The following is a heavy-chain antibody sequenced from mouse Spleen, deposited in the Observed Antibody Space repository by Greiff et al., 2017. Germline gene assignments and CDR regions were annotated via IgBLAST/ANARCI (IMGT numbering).Heavy chain of an antibody. J-gene: IGHJ1*01. CDR1: GYTFTSYW. CDR2: INPSNGGT. V-gene: IGHV1-53*01. CDR3: ARAGVGRYHWYFDV. Sequence: QVQLKQSGTELVKPGASVKLSCKASGYTFTSYWMHWVKQRPGQGLEWIGNINPSNGGTNYNEKFKSKATLTVDKSSSTAYMQLSSLTSEDSAVYYCARAGVGRYHWYFDVWGAGTTVTVSS. D-gene: IGHD1-1*02.